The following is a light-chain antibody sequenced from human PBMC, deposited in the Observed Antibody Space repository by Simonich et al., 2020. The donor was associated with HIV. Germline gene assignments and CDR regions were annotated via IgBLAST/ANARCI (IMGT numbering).Light chain of an antibody. Sequence: QSALTQPASVSGSPGPAITIHCTGTTSHVGSYNYVSWYQQHPGKAPKLMIYDVSKRPSGVSNRFSGSKSGNTASLTISGLQAEDEAYYYCNSYTSSSTWVFGGGTKLTVL. CDR3: NSYTSSSTWV. CDR1: TSHVGSYNY. CDR2: DVS. J-gene: IGLJ3*02. V-gene: IGLV2-14*01.